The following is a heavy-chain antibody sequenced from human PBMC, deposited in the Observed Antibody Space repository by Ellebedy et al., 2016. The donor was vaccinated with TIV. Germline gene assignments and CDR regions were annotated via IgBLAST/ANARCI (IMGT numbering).Heavy chain of an antibody. CDR1: GFSFDLYA. V-gene: IGHV3-23*01. J-gene: IGHJ4*02. CDR3: AKDPYGDRYFDY. CDR2: ISGSGDST. Sequence: GESLKISXAASGFSFDLYAMNWVRQAPGKGLEWVSSISGSGDSTYYADSVKGRFTISRDNSKNTLYLQMNSLGAEDTAVYYCAKDPYGDRYFDYWGQGTLVTVSS. D-gene: IGHD4-17*01.